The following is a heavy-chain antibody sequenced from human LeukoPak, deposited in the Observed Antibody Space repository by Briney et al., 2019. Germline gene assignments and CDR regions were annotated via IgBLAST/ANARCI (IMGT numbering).Heavy chain of an antibody. CDR1: GGTFSSYA. Sequence: SVKVSCKASGGTFSSYAISWVRQAPGQGLERMGRIIPILGIANYAQKFQGRVTITADKSTSTAYMELSSLRSEDTAVYYCARDIRLGYCSGGSCPTVNWGQGTLVTVSS. CDR2: IIPILGIA. J-gene: IGHJ4*02. CDR3: ARDIRLGYCSGGSCPTVN. V-gene: IGHV1-69*04. D-gene: IGHD2-15*01.